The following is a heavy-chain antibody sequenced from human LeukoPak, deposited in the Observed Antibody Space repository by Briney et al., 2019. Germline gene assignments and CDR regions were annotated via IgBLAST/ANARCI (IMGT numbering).Heavy chain of an antibody. CDR3: ARDLMITFGGVITDDAFDI. CDR1: GYSISSGYY. CDR2: IYHSGST. Sequence: PSETLSLTCTVSGYSISSGYYWGWIRQPPGKGLEWIGSIYHSGSTYYNPSLKSRVTISVDTSKNQFSLKLSSVTAADTAVYYCARDLMITFGGVITDDAFDIWGQGTMVTVSS. V-gene: IGHV4-38-2*02. J-gene: IGHJ3*02. D-gene: IGHD3-16*02.